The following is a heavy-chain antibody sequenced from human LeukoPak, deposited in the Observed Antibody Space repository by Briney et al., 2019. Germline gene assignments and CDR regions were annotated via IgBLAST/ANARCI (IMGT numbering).Heavy chain of an antibody. Sequence: PSETLSLTCTVSGGSISSYSWSWIRQPAGKGLEWIGHFYTSESTNYNPSLKNRVTMSVDTSKNQFSLKLSSVTAADTAVYYCARGVVSGWYIFDYWGQGTLVTVSS. V-gene: IGHV4-4*07. D-gene: IGHD6-19*01. CDR1: GGSISSYS. CDR3: ARGVVSGWYIFDY. CDR2: FYTSEST. J-gene: IGHJ4*02.